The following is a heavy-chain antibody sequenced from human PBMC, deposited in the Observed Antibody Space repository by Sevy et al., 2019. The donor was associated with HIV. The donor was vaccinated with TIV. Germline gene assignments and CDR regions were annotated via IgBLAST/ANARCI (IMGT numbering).Heavy chain of an antibody. Sequence: GGSLRLSCTASGFTLGSYTMNWVRQAPGEGLEWVASISATGGSTYYADSVKGRFTISRDVSKGLLYLQMNSLTAEDTAIFYCAKTLQKLPFHPHYFDYWGQGTLVTVSS. J-gene: IGHJ4*02. CDR2: ISATGGST. D-gene: IGHD2-21*02. CDR3: AKTLQKLPFHPHYFDY. V-gene: IGHV3-23*01. CDR1: GFTLGSYT.